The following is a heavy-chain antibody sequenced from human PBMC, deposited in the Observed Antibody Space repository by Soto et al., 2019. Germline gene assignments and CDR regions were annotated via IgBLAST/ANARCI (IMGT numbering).Heavy chain of an antibody. CDR1: GYTFTSYD. Sequence: QVQLVQSGAEVKKPGASVKVSCKASGYTFTSYDINWVRQATGQGLEWMGWMNPNSGNTGYAQKFQGRVTMTRNTSRRTAYMELSSVRSEDAAVYYCARGIAAAGTDFDYWGQGTLVTVSS. J-gene: IGHJ4*02. D-gene: IGHD6-13*01. CDR2: MNPNSGNT. V-gene: IGHV1-8*01. CDR3: ARGIAAAGTDFDY.